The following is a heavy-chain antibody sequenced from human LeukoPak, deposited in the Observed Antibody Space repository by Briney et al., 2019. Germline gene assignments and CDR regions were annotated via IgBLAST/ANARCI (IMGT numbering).Heavy chain of an antibody. J-gene: IGHJ6*02. CDR2: IKQDGSEK. Sequence: GGSLRLSCAASGFTFSSYWMSWVRQAPGKGLEWVANIKQDGSEKYYVDSVKGRFTISRDNAKNSLYLQMNSLRAEDTAVYYCARKVRGQTYYYYYGMDVWGQGTTVTVSS. V-gene: IGHV3-7*01. CDR1: GFTFSSYW. CDR3: ARKVRGQTYYYYYGMDV. D-gene: IGHD4/OR15-4a*01.